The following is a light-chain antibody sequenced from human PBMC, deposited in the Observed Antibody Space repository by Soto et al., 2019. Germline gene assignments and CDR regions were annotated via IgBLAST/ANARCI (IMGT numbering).Light chain of an antibody. J-gene: IGKJ5*01. CDR1: QSVSSSY. V-gene: IGKV3-20*01. Sequence: IVLTQSPGTRSLSRGERATLSCRASQSVSSSYLAWYQQKPGQAPRLLIYGASSRATGIPDRFSGIGSGTDFTLTISRMEPEDFAVDDCQQYGSSRTFGQGTRLEIK. CDR3: QQYGSSRT. CDR2: GAS.